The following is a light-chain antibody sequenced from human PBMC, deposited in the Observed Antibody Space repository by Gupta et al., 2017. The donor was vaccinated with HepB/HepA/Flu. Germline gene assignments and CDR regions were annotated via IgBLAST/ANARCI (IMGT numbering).Light chain of an antibody. CDR1: SSNIGSNY. CDR2: RND. CDR3: AKGDDSLKGWV. Sequence: QSVLTQPPSASGTPGQRVTISCSGSSSNIGSNYVYWYQQLPGAAPKRLIYRNDQRPSGVPDRFSGYKAGTSDYRAISELRSEDEADDDGAKGDDSLKGWVFGGGTRLTVL. V-gene: IGLV1-47*01. J-gene: IGLJ3*02.